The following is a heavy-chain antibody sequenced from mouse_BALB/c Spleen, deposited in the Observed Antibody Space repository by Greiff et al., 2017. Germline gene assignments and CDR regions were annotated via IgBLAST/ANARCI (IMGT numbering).Heavy chain of an antibody. CDR1: GFTFSSYA. J-gene: IGHJ4*01. V-gene: IGHV5-9-4*01. Sequence: EVNVVESGGGLVKPGGSLKLSCAASGFTFSSYAMSWVRQSPEKRLEWVAEISSGGSYTYYPDTVTGRFTISRDNAKNTLYLEMSSLRSEDTAMYYCARRWGYYAMDYWGQGTSVTVSS. CDR2: ISSGGSYT. CDR3: ARRWGYYAMDY. D-gene: IGHD2-3*01.